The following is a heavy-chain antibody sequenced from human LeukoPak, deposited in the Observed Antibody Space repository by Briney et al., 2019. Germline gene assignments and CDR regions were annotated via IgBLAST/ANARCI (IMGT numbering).Heavy chain of an antibody. CDR2: INPNSSGT. CDR1: GYTFTGYY. CDR3: TYNWNYGCFDY. D-gene: IGHD1-7*01. J-gene: IGHJ4*02. Sequence: ASVKVSCKASGYTFTGYYMHWVRQAPGQGLEWMGWINPNSSGTNYAQKFQGRVTMTRDTSISTAYMELSRLRSDDTAVYYCTYNWNYGCFDYWGQGTLVTVSS. V-gene: IGHV1-2*02.